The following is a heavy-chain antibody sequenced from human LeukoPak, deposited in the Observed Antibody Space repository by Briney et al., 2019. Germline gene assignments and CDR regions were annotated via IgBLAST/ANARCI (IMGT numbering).Heavy chain of an antibody. J-gene: IGHJ6*02. V-gene: IGHV3-21*01. CDR3: ARSASLYYGMDV. CDR1: GFTFSSYS. CDR2: ISSSSSYI. Sequence: GGSLRLSCAASGFTFSSYSMNWVRQAPGKGLEWVSSISSSSSYIYYADSVKGRFTISRDNANNSLYLQMNSLRAEDTAVYYCARSASLYYGMDVWGQGTTVTVSS.